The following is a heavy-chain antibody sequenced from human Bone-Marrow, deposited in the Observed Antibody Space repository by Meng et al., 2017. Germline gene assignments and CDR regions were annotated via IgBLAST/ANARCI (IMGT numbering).Heavy chain of an antibody. CDR1: GGTLSSYA. CDR2: IIPIFGTA. CDR3: ARAYYDFWSGYYTHFDY. V-gene: IGHV1-69*01. Sequence: VQLIQSGAEVQTPGSSVQVSCTAVGGTLSSYAISWVRQAPGQGLEWMGGIIPIFGTANYAQKFQGRVTITADESTSTAYMELSSLRSEDTAVYYCARAYYDFWSGYYTHFDYWGQGTLVTVSS. D-gene: IGHD3-3*01. J-gene: IGHJ4*02.